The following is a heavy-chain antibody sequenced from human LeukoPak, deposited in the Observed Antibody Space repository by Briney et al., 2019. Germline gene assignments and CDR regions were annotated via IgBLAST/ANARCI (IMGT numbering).Heavy chain of an antibody. Sequence: ASVKVSCKASGYTFTGYYMHWVRQAPEQGLEWMGWINPNSGGTNYAQKFQGRVTMTRDTSISTAYMELSRLRSDDTAVYYCVRDDYVWGSYRYDLDYWGQGTLVTVSS. V-gene: IGHV1-2*02. CDR3: VRDDYVWGSYRYDLDY. CDR1: GYTFTGYY. CDR2: INPNSGGT. J-gene: IGHJ4*02. D-gene: IGHD3-16*02.